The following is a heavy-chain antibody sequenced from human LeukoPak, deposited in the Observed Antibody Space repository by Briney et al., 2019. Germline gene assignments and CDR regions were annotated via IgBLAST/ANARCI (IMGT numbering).Heavy chain of an antibody. CDR3: ATPRGYTSGWSGIFDY. V-gene: IGHV4-61*08. CDR2: IYYSGST. D-gene: IGHD6-19*01. CDR1: GGSVSSSGYY. Sequence: SETLSLTCTVSGGSVSSSGYYWSWMRQSPGKGLEWIGYIYYSGSTIYNPSLKSRVTIPLDTSKNQFSLKLSSVTAADTAVYYCATPRGYTSGWSGIFDYWGQGTLVTVSS. J-gene: IGHJ4*02.